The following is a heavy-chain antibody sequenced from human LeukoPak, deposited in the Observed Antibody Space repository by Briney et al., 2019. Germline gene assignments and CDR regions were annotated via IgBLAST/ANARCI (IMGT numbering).Heavy chain of an antibody. V-gene: IGHV3-23*01. CDR2: ISGSGGST. J-gene: IGHJ4*02. D-gene: IGHD3-3*01. CDR1: GFTFSSYA. Sequence: PGGSLRLSCAASGFTFSSYAMSWVRQAPGKGLEWVSAISGSGGSTYYADSVKGRFTISRDNSKNTLYLQMNSLRAEDTAVYYCAKVLNLSWEVLRFLEWLFYFDYWGQGTLVTVSS. CDR3: AKVLNLSWEVLRFLEWLFYFDY.